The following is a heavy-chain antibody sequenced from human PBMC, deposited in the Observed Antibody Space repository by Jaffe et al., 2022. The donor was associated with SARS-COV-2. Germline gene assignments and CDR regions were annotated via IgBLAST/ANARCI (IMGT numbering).Heavy chain of an antibody. V-gene: IGHV3-21*01. CDR3: ARDLHGSGSYYIGARPHRTLDY. Sequence: EVQLVESGGGLVKPGGSLRLSCAASGFTFSSYSMNWVRQAPGKGLEWVSSISSSSSYIYYADSVKGRFTISRDNAKNSLYLQMNSLRAEDTAVYYCARDLHGSGSYYIGARPHRTLDYWGQGTLVTVSS. J-gene: IGHJ4*02. CDR2: ISSSSSYI. CDR1: GFTFSSYS. D-gene: IGHD3-10*01.